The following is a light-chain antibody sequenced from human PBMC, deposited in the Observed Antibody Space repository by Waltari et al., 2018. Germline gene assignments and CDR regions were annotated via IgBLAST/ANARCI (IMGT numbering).Light chain of an antibody. J-gene: IGLJ2*01. CDR3: NSRDNRGQGVV. V-gene: IGLV3-19*01. Sequence: SSELTQDPAVSVALGQTIRITCQRDRLRSGDASRYQQKPGQASVRVMFVENHRPSGIPDLFPGSISGSTTSLTICGAQAEDEADYYCNSRDNRGQGVVFGGGTKVTVL. CDR1: RLRSGD. CDR2: VEN.